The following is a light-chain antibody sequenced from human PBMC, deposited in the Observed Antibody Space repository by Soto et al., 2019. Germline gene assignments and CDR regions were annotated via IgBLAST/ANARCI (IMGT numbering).Light chain of an antibody. J-gene: IGKJ1*01. Sequence: DIQLTQSPSSLSASVGDKVTITCRASQSIRRYLYWVQQKPGKAPKLLIYDASSLQTGVPSRFSGSGYVTVFSLSVSSMQPDYCATDSRQESYSTAPWRCGQETMVEIK. CDR3: QESYSTAPWR. CDR1: QSIRRY. CDR2: DAS. V-gene: IGKV1-39*01.